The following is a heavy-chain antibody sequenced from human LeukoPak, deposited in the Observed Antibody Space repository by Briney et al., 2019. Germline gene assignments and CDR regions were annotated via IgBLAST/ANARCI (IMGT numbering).Heavy chain of an antibody. D-gene: IGHD2-8*01. J-gene: IGHJ4*02. CDR1: GFSFNQHS. Sequence: PGGSLRLSCAAPGFSFNQHSMSWIRQAPGKGLEWLSYISRNGGAVHYADSVEGRFTISRDNAKNSLNLQMNGLRTDDTAVYFCARASSLIGGFDSWGRGTLVTVSS. CDR3: ARASSLIGGFDS. CDR2: ISRNGGAV. V-gene: IGHV3-11*01.